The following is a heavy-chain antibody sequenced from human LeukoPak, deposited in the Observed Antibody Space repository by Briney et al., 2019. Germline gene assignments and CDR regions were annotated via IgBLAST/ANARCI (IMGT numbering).Heavy chain of an antibody. CDR1: GYTFTSYG. Sequence: GASVKVSCKASGYTFTSYGISWVRQALGQGLEWMGWISAYNGNTNYAQKLQGRVTMTTDTSTSTAYMELRSLRSDDTAVYYCATRIAARGFDPWGQGTLVTVSS. CDR2: ISAYNGNT. V-gene: IGHV1-18*01. CDR3: ATRIAARGFDP. D-gene: IGHD6-6*01. J-gene: IGHJ5*02.